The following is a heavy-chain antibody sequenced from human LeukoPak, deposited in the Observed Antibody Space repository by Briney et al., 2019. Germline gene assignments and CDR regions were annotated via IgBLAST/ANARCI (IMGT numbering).Heavy chain of an antibody. CDR3: ARLFFAFGESYFYSYHMDV. CDR1: GGSLSGYY. Sequence: PSETLSLTCDVNGGSLSGYYWTWIRQSPGKGLEWLGELKYSGSTTYNPSLRRRVTMSVDSSKNQFSLRLSSVTAADTAVYYCARLFFAFGESYFYSYHMDVWGKGTTVIISS. V-gene: IGHV4-34*01. J-gene: IGHJ6*03. CDR2: LKYSGST. D-gene: IGHD3-10*01.